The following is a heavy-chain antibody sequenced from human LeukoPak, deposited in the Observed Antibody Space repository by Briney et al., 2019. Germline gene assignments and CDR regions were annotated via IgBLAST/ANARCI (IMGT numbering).Heavy chain of an antibody. D-gene: IGHD1-26*01. Sequence: PGGSLRLSCEASGFTFISYGMHWVRQAPGKGLEWVAVISYDGSNKYYADSVKGRFTISRDNSKNTLYLQMNSLRAEDTAVYYCARDAGGSYLVDYWGQGTLVTVSS. CDR2: ISYDGSNK. V-gene: IGHV3-30*19. J-gene: IGHJ4*02. CDR3: ARDAGGSYLVDY. CDR1: GFTFISYG.